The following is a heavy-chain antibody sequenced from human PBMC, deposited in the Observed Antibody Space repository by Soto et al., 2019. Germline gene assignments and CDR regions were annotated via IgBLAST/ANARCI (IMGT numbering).Heavy chain of an antibody. J-gene: IGHJ4*02. CDR1: GFILSDYH. CDR3: VGESYYRLDY. CDR2: SANKSNTYTT. D-gene: IGHD3-16*01. Sequence: VHLVESGGGLVQPGGSLRLSCAASGFILSDYHMNWVRQAPGKGLEWVGRSANKSNTYTTQYAASARGRFVISRDASENFLYLEMNSLKTEVTAVYYCVGESYYRLDYWGQGALVTVSS. V-gene: IGHV3-72*01.